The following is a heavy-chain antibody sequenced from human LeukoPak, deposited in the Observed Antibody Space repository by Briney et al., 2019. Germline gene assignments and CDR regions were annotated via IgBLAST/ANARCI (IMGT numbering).Heavy chain of an antibody. CDR3: ARPQEMATITSLNY. Sequence: GESLKISCKGSGYSFTDYWIAWVRQMTGQGLEWVGFIYPGVSDARYSPSFQGQVTISADKPISNVYLQWSSLKASDTAIYYCARPQEMATITSLNYWGQGTLVTVSS. CDR1: GYSFTDYW. J-gene: IGHJ4*02. V-gene: IGHV5-51*01. D-gene: IGHD5-24*01. CDR2: IYPGVSDA.